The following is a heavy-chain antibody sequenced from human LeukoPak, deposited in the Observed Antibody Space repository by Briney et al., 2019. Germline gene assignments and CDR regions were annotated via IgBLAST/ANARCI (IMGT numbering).Heavy chain of an antibody. V-gene: IGHV3-7*03. CDR1: GFTFSSHS. J-gene: IGHJ4*02. Sequence: GGSLRLSCAASGFTFSSHSMNWVRQAPGKGLEWVANIKQDGSEKYYVDSVKGRFTISRDNAKNSLYLQMNSLRAEDTAVYHCARQYFDYWGQGTLVTVSS. CDR2: IKQDGSEK. CDR3: ARQYFDY.